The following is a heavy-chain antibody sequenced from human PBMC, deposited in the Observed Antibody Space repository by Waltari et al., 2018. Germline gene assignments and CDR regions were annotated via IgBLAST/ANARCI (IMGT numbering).Heavy chain of an antibody. CDR3: AKLMTTVTIAGY. CDR1: GFTFSSYG. Sequence: QVQLVESGGGVVQPGRSLRLSCAASGFTFSSYGMHWVRQAPGKGLEWLAVISYDGSNKYYADSVKGRFTISRDNSKNTLYLQMNSLRAEDTAVYYCAKLMTTVTIAGYWGQGTLVTVSS. D-gene: IGHD4-17*01. J-gene: IGHJ4*02. V-gene: IGHV3-30*18. CDR2: ISYDGSNK.